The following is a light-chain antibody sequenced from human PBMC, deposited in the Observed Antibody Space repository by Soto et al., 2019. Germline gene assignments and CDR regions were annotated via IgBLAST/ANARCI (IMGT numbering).Light chain of an antibody. V-gene: IGKV3-20*01. CDR2: GAS. CDR3: QQYGSSPRT. J-gene: IGKJ1*01. Sequence: EIVLTQSPGTLSLSPVERATLSCRASQSVSNSYLAWYQQKPGQAPRLLIFGASSRATGIPDRFTGSGSGTDFTLTVGRLEPEDFALYYCQQYGSSPRTFGQGTKVDIK. CDR1: QSVSNSY.